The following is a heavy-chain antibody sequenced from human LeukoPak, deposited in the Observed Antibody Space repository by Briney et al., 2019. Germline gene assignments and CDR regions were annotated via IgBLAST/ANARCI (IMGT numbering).Heavy chain of an antibody. V-gene: IGHV4-34*01. CDR3: ARHSGTLGYFDY. Sequence: SETLSLTCAVYGGSFSGYYWSWIRQPPWKGLEWIGEINHSGSTNYNPSLKSRVTISLDTTKNQFSLRLRSVTAADTAVYYCARHSGTLGYFDYWGQGTRVTVSS. J-gene: IGHJ4*02. CDR2: INHSGST. CDR1: GGSFSGYY. D-gene: IGHD1-14*01.